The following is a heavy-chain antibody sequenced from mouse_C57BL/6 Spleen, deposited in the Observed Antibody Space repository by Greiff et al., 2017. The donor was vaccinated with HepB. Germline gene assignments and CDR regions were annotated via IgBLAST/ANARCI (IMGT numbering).Heavy chain of an antibody. D-gene: IGHD2-4*01. CDR2: ISDGGSYT. Sequence: EVMLVESGGGLVKPGGSLKLSCAASGFTFSSYAMSWVRQTPEKRLEWVATISDGGSYTYYPDNVKGRFTISRDNAKNNLYLQMSHLKSEDTAMYYCARDRGLRVFFDYWGQGTTLTVSS. CDR3: ARDRGLRVFFDY. V-gene: IGHV5-4*01. CDR1: GFTFSSYA. J-gene: IGHJ2*01.